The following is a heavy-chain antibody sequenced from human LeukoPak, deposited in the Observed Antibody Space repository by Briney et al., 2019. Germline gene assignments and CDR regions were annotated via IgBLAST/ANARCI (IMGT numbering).Heavy chain of an antibody. Sequence: GGSLRLSCAASGFTFSSYEMNWVRQAPGKGLECVSYISSSGNTIYYTDSVKGRFTISRDNAKNSLYLQMNSLRAEDTAVYYCAREDAAAVGLDYYYYYMDVWGKGTTVTVSS. CDR2: ISSSGNTI. CDR1: GFTFSSYE. J-gene: IGHJ6*03. V-gene: IGHV3-48*03. D-gene: IGHD6-13*01. CDR3: AREDAAAVGLDYYYYYMDV.